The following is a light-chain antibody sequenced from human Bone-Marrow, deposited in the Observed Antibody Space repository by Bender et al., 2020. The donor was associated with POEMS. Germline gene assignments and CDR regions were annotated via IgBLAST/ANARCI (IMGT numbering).Light chain of an antibody. CDR3: SSYTTSSALEGV. V-gene: IGLV2-14*02. CDR1: SSAFAAYNL. CDR2: EAN. Sequence: QSALTQPASVSGSPGQSITISCTGTSSAFAAYNLVSWYQHYPGKAPKLIIFEANKRPSGVSSRFSGSKSGNTASLTISGLQAEDEADYYCSSYTTSSALEGVFGTGTKVTVL. J-gene: IGLJ1*01.